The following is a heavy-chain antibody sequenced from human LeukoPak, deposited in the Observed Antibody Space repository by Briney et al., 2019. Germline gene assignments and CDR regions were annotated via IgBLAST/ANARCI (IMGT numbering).Heavy chain of an antibody. CDR2: IIPIFGTA. J-gene: IGHJ4*02. V-gene: IGHV1-69*13. Sequence: ASVKVSCKASGGTFSSYAISWVRQAPGQGLEWMGGIIPIFGTANYAQKFQGRVTITADESTSTAYMELSSLRSDDTAVYYCARVEYVSGYSHVYWGQGTLVTVSS. D-gene: IGHD3-22*01. CDR1: GGTFSSYA. CDR3: ARVEYVSGYSHVY.